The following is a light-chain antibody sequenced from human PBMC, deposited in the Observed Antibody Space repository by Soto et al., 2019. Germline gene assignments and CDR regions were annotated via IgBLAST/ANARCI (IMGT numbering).Light chain of an antibody. Sequence: ENVLTQSRGTLSLCPGERSTVSFRASQSITGSYLAWYQQTPGQAPRLLIYGASSRATGVPDRFSGSGSGTDFTLTISSLEPEDFAVYYCQQRTNWQSTFGGGTKVDIK. CDR3: QQRTNWQST. CDR2: GAS. J-gene: IGKJ4*01. V-gene: IGKV3D-20*02. CDR1: QSITGSY.